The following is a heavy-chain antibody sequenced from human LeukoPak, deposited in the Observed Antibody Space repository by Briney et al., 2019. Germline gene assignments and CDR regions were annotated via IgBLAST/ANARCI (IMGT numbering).Heavy chain of an antibody. Sequence: PWETLSLTCTVSGLSISNNGYYWVWIRPPPGKGLEWIATIYYSGSTDCNPSHDSRVTICVDTSKTQFSLKLSSVTAADTAVYYCVMYSESSGYLLDYWGQGTLVTVSS. CDR3: VMYSESSGYLLDY. J-gene: IGHJ4*02. CDR1: GLSISNNGYY. V-gene: IGHV4-39*01. CDR2: IYYSGST. D-gene: IGHD3-22*01.